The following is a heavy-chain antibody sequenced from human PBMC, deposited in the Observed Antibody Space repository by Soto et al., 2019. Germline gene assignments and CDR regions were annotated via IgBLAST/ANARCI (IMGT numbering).Heavy chain of an antibody. Sequence: ASVNVSCKAFEYTFTSYVMHWVRQAPGQSLEWIGWINAGNGHTKYSQKFQDRVTITRDTSANTAYMELSRLRSEDTAVYYCARELQGLYYFDYWGQGALVTVSS. D-gene: IGHD4-4*01. CDR3: ARELQGLYYFDY. CDR2: INAGNGHT. V-gene: IGHV1-3*01. J-gene: IGHJ4*02. CDR1: EYTFTSYV.